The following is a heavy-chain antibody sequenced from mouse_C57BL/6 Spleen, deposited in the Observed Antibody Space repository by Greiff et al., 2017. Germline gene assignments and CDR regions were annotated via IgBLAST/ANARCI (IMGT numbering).Heavy chain of an antibody. CDR1: GFSLTSYG. V-gene: IGHV2-4*01. Sequence: QVQLQRSGPGLVQPSQRLSITCTVSGFSLTSYGVHWVRQPPGKGLEWLGVIWSGGSTDYNAAFISRLSISKDNSKSQVFFKMNSLQADDTAIYYCAKNQGGAWFAYWGQGTLVTVSA. CDR3: AKNQGGAWFAY. J-gene: IGHJ3*01. CDR2: IWSGGST.